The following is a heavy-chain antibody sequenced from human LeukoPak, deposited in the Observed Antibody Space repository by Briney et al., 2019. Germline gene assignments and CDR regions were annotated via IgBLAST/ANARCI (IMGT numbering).Heavy chain of an antibody. V-gene: IGHV4-4*07. CDR2: IYTSGST. CDR3: ARDGVYDSSGYYENWFDP. Sequence: EPSETLSLTCTVSGGSISSYYWSWIRQPAGKGLELIGRIYTSGSTNYNPSLKSRVTMSVDTSKNQFSLKLSSVTAADTAVYYCARDGVYDSSGYYENWFDPWGQGTLVTVSS. J-gene: IGHJ5*02. CDR1: GGSISSYY. D-gene: IGHD3-22*01.